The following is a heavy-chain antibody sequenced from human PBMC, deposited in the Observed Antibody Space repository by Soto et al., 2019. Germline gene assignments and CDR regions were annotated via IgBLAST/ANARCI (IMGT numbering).Heavy chain of an antibody. CDR2: VSHDGTAK. J-gene: IGHJ2*01. CDR3: AQEYSSVWSHWYFDL. D-gene: IGHD6-19*01. V-gene: IGHV3-30*18. Sequence: QVQLVESGGGVVQPGRSLRLSCAGSGFDFNNYGMQWVRQAPGKGLEWVAVVSHDGTAKIYADPVKGRFTISRDGSENMVYLQMDSLRVEDTAVYYCAQEYSSVWSHWYFDLWGRGTPVIVSS. CDR1: GFDFNNYG.